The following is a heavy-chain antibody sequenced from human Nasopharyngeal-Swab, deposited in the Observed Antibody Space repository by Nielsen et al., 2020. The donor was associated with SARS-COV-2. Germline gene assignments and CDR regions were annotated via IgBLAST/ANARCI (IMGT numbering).Heavy chain of an antibody. Sequence: GGSLRLSCAASGLTFSSYWMHWVRQAPGKGLVWVSRINSDGSSTSYADSVKGRFTISRDNAKNTLYLQMNSLRAEDTAVYYCARGRRSFPTDYWGQGTLVTVSS. J-gene: IGHJ4*02. CDR3: ARGRRSFPTDY. V-gene: IGHV3-74*01. D-gene: IGHD1-1*01. CDR1: GLTFSSYW. CDR2: INSDGSST.